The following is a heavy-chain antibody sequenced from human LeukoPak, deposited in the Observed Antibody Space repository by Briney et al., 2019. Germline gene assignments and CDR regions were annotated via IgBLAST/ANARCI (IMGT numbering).Heavy chain of an antibody. CDR1: GFTFSSYW. CDR3: ARDQGPYGDYYFDY. J-gene: IGHJ4*02. CDR2: IKQDGSEK. Sequence: GGSLRLSCAASGFTFSSYWMSWVRQAPGKGLEWVANIKQDGSEKSYVDSVKGRFTISRDNAKNSLYLQMNSLRAEDTAVYYCARDQGPYGDYYFDYWGQGTLVTVSS. V-gene: IGHV3-7*01. D-gene: IGHD4-17*01.